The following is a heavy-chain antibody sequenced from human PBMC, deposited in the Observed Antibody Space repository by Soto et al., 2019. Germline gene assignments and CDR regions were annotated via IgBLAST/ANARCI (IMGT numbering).Heavy chain of an antibody. CDR3: ARSTYYDILTGSYYYYAMDV. Sequence: PGGPLRLSCAASGFTVGSNYMSWVRQAPGKGLEWVSVIYSEGTPYYADSVKGRFTISRENSNNTLYLHMNNLRAEDTAVYYCARSTYYDILTGSYYYYAMDVWGQGTTVTVSS. CDR2: IYSEGTP. V-gene: IGHV3-53*01. D-gene: IGHD3-9*01. J-gene: IGHJ6*02. CDR1: GFTVGSNY.